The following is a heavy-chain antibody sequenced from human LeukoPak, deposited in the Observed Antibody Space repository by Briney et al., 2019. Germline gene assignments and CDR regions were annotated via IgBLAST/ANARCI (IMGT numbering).Heavy chain of an antibody. CDR1: SYTFTNYA. CDR3: ARGLEWLTRRHTWFDP. CDR2: ISAYNGNT. D-gene: IGHD3-3*01. V-gene: IGHV1-18*01. Sequence: ASVKVSCKASSYTFTNYAFTWVRQAPGQGLERMGWISAYNGNTNYAQKLQGRGTMTTDTSTSTAYMELRSLRSDDTAVYYCARGLEWLTRRHTWFDPWGQGTLVTVSS. J-gene: IGHJ5*02.